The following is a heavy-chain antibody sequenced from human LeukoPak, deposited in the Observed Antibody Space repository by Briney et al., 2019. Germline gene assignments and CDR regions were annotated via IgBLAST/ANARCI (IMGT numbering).Heavy chain of an antibody. CDR2: MNPNSGNT. Sequence: ASVKVSCKASGYTFTSYGISWVRQAPGQGLEWMGWMNPNSGNTGYAQKFQGRVTMTRNTSISTAYMELSSLRSEDTAVYYCARSGSYSDYWGQGTLVTVSS. D-gene: IGHD1-26*01. V-gene: IGHV1-8*02. CDR1: GYTFTSYG. J-gene: IGHJ4*02. CDR3: ARSGSYSDY.